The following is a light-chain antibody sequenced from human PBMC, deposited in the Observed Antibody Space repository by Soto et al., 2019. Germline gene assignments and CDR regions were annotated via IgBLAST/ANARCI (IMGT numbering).Light chain of an antibody. V-gene: IGLV2-8*01. CDR3: RSYEGSNNLV. J-gene: IGLJ2*01. CDR2: KVS. Sequence: QSALTQPPSASGSPGQSVTISCTGTSSDVGGYNYVYWYQQHPGKAPKLIIYKVSKRPSGVPDRFSGSKSGNTASLTVSGLQAEDEADYYCRSYEGSNNLVFGGGTKLTVL. CDR1: SSDVGGYNY.